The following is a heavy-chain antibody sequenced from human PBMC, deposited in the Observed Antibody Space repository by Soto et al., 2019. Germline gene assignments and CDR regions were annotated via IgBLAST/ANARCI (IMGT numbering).Heavy chain of an antibody. CDR1: GYTFTGYY. CDR3: ARDATPVVVAAPAHYYYYMDV. CDR2: INPNSGGT. V-gene: IGHV1-2*04. D-gene: IGHD2-15*01. J-gene: IGHJ6*03. Sequence: ASVKVSCKASGYTFTGYYMHWVRQAPGQGLEWMGWINPNSGGTNYAQKFQGWVTMTRDTSISTAYMELSRLRSDDTAVYYCARDATPVVVAAPAHYYYYMDVWGKGTTVTVSS.